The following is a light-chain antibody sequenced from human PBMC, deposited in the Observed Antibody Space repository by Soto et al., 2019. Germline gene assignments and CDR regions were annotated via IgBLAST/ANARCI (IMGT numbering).Light chain of an antibody. CDR2: AAS. CDR1: QSVSSSF. CDR3: QQYGSLPLYT. Sequence: ELVLTQSPATLSLSPGERGTLSCRASQSVSSSFLAWYQQKPGQAPRLLIYAASSRATGIPDRFSGSGSGTDFSLTISRLEPEDSAVYYWQQYGSLPLYTFGQGTKLEIK. V-gene: IGKV3-20*01. J-gene: IGKJ2*01.